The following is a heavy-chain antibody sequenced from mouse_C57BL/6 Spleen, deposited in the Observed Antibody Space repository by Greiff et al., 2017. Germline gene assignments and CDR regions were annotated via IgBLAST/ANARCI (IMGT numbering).Heavy chain of an antibody. V-gene: IGHV6-6*01. CDR3: GYGNYAAWFAY. D-gene: IGHD2-1*01. J-gene: IGHJ3*01. Sequence: EVKLMESGGGLVQPGGSMKLSCAASGFTFSDAWMDWVRQSPEKGLEWVAKIRNKANNHATYYAESVKGRFTISRDDSKSSVYLQMNSLRAEDTGIYYGGYGNYAAWFAYWGQGTLVTVSA. CDR2: IRNKANNHAT. CDR1: GFTFSDAW.